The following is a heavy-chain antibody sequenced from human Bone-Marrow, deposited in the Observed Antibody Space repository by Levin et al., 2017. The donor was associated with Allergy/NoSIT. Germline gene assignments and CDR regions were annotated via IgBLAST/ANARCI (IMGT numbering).Heavy chain of an antibody. Sequence: AASVKVSCKASGYTFTTYDINWVRQASGQGLEWMGWMSPNSGNTGYAQKFQGRVTLSRDTSISTAYMELSSLTSEDTAVYYCARNPYSSGWFSLWGQGTLVTVSS. CDR3: ARNPYSSGWFSL. V-gene: IGHV1-8*01. CDR1: GYTFTTYD. D-gene: IGHD6-19*01. CDR2: MSPNSGNT. J-gene: IGHJ4*02.